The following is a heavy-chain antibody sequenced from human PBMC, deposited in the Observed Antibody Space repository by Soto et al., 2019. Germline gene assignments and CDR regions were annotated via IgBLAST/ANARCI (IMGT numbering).Heavy chain of an antibody. CDR1: GGSTSSYY. CDR3: ARPGTAMGKNDY. J-gene: IGHJ4*02. V-gene: IGHV4-59*01. Sequence: SETLSLTCTVSGGSTSSYYWSWIRQPPGKGLEWIGYIYYSGSTNYNPSLKSRVTISVDTSKNQFSLKLSSVTAADTAVYYCARPGTAMGKNDYWGQGTLGTVSS. CDR2: IYYSGST. D-gene: IGHD5-18*01.